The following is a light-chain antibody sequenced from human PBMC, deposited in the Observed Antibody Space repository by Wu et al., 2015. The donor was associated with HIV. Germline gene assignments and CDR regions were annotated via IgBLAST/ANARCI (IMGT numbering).Light chain of an antibody. CDR2: GTS. CDR3: QQRSNWPLT. J-gene: IGKJ4*01. V-gene: IGKV3-11*01. CDR1: ESINNF. Sequence: VMLTQSPATLSLSPGERVTLSCRASESINNFLAWYQQKPGQAPRLLIYGTSSRATGIPDRFSGSGSGTDFTLTISSLEPEDFAVYYCQQRSNWPLTFGGGTKVEIK.